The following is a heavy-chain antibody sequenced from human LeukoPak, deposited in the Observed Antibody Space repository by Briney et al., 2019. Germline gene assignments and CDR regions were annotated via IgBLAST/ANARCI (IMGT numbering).Heavy chain of an antibody. J-gene: IGHJ4*02. CDR3: ARRPPYDSSGYAFDY. D-gene: IGHD3-22*01. CDR1: GGSISSCY. Sequence: SETLSLTCTVSGGSISSCYWSWIRQPPGKGLEWIGYIYYSGSTNYNPSLKSRVTISVDTSKNQFSLKLSSVTAADTAVYYCARRPPYDSSGYAFDYWGQGTLVTVSS. V-gene: IGHV4-59*08. CDR2: IYYSGST.